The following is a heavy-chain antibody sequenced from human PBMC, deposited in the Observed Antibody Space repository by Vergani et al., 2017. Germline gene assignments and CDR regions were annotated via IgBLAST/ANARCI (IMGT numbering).Heavy chain of an antibody. Sequence: QVQLQQWGAGLLKPSETLSLTCAVYGGSFSGYYWSWIRQPPGKGLEWIGYIYYRGSTNYNPRLKSRVTISVDTSKNQFSLRLSSLTAADTAVYYCARVCGYTYGHSEDWFDPWGQGILVTVSS. CDR2: IYYRGST. CDR1: GGSFSGYY. D-gene: IGHD5-18*01. V-gene: IGHV4-34*11. CDR3: ARVCGYTYGHSEDWFDP. J-gene: IGHJ5*02.